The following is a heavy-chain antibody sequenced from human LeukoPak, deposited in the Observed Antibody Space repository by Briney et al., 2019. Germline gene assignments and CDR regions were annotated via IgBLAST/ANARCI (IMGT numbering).Heavy chain of an antibody. CDR1: GYTFTGYY. Sequence: ASVKVSCKASGYTFTGYYMHWVRQAPGQGLEWMGWINPNSGGTNYAQKFQGRVTMTRDTSTSTVYMELSSLRSEDTAVYYCARDAVGYSGSSRNFDYWGQGTLVTVSS. V-gene: IGHV1-2*02. D-gene: IGHD1-26*01. CDR2: INPNSGGT. J-gene: IGHJ4*02. CDR3: ARDAVGYSGSSRNFDY.